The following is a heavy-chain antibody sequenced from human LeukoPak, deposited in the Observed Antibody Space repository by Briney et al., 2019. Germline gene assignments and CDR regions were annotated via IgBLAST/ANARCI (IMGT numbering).Heavy chain of an antibody. D-gene: IGHD3-9*01. CDR2: IYHSGST. V-gene: IGHV4-38-2*02. CDR1: GYSISSGYY. Sequence: SGTLSLTCTVSGYSISSGYYWGWIRQPPGKGLEWIGSIYHSGSTYYNPSLKSRVTISVDTSKNQFSLKLSSVTAADTAVYYCARGLRYFDWLFDYFDYWGQGTLVTVSS. J-gene: IGHJ4*02. CDR3: ARGLRYFDWLFDYFDY.